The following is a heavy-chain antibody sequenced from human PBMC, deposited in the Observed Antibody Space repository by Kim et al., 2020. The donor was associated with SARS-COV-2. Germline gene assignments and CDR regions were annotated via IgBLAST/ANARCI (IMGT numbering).Heavy chain of an antibody. CDR1: EFSFSSYY. CDR2: INPDGSGK. V-gene: IGHV3-7*03. D-gene: IGHD1-1*01. J-gene: IGHJ4*02. Sequence: GGSLRLSCAASEFSFSSYYMNWVRQAPGKGLEWVANINPDGSGKDYVDSVRGRFSISIDNAKRTLYLQMNSLRADDTAVYYCTREDGTFDYWGQGSLVTVSS. CDR3: TREDGTFDY.